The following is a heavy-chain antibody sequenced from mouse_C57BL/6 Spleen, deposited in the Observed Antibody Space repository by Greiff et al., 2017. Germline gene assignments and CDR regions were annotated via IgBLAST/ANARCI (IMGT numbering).Heavy chain of an antibody. V-gene: IGHV1-26*01. CDR2: INPNNGGT. J-gene: IGHJ3*01. D-gene: IGHD2-3*01. CDR1: GYTFTDYY. Sequence: EVQLQQSGPELVKPGASVKISCKASGYTFTDYYMNWVKQSHGKSLEWIGDINPNNGGTSYNQKFKGKATLTVDKSSSTAYMELRSLTSEDSAVYYCASYDGYSYFADWGQGTLVTVSA. CDR3: ASYDGYSYFAD.